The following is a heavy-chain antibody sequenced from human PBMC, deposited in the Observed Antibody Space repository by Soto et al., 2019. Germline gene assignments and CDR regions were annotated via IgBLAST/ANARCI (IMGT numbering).Heavy chain of an antibody. CDR1: GYTFTSYA. V-gene: IGHV1-3*01. Sequence: GASVKVSCKASGYTFTSYAMHWVRQAPGQRLEWMGWINAGNGNTKYPQKFQGRVTITRDTSASTAYMELSSLRSEDTAVYYCARDQQWLVLDYWGQGTLVTVSS. D-gene: IGHD6-19*01. J-gene: IGHJ4*02. CDR2: INAGNGNT. CDR3: ARDQQWLVLDY.